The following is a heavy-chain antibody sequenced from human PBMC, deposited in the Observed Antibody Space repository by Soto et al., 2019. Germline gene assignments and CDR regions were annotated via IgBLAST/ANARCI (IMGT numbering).Heavy chain of an antibody. Sequence: GGSLRLSCAASGFTFSSYSMNWVRQAPGKGLEWVSSISSSSSYIYYADSVKGRFTISRDNAKNSLYLQMNSLRAEDTAVYYCARGGSGYGDYYYYYGMDVRGQGTTVTVSS. J-gene: IGHJ6*02. CDR1: GFTFSSYS. CDR2: ISSSSSYI. V-gene: IGHV3-21*01. CDR3: ARGGSGYGDYYYYYGMDV. D-gene: IGHD4-17*01.